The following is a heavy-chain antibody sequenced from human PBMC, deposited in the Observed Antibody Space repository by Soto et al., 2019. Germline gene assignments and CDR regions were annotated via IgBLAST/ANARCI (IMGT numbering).Heavy chain of an antibody. D-gene: IGHD1-26*01. CDR2: ISGSGDST. Sequence: EVQLLESGGGLVQPGGSLRLSCAASGFTFSSYAMRWVRQAPVKGLEWVSAISGSGDSTYYADSVKGRFTISRDNSKNTLYLQMNSLRAEGTAVYYSARQGSGSYYDYWGQGTLVTVSS. V-gene: IGHV3-23*01. CDR3: ARQGSGSYYDY. CDR1: GFTFSSYA. J-gene: IGHJ4*02.